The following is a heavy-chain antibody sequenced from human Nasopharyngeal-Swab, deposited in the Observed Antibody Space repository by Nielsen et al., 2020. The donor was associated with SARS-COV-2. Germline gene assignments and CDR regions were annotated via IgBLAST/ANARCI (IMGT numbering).Heavy chain of an antibody. V-gene: IGHV1-69*04. CDR2: IIPILGIA. Sequence: SVKVSCKASGGTFSSYAISWVRQAPGQGLEWMGRIIPILGIANYAQKFQGRVTITADKSTSTAYMELSSLRSEDTAVYYYARGNYDYVWGSYRYAVGDYYGMDVWGQGTTVTVSS. CDR1: GGTFSSYA. D-gene: IGHD3-16*02. J-gene: IGHJ6*02. CDR3: ARGNYDYVWGSYRYAVGDYYGMDV.